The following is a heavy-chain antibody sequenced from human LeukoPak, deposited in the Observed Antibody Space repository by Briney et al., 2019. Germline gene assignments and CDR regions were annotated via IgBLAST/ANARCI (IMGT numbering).Heavy chain of an antibody. D-gene: IGHD6-19*01. V-gene: IGHV4-59*11. Sequence: MSSETLSLTCTVSGGSIRNLYWSWIRQPPGKGLEWIGYIFYSGSTNYNPSLKSRVTISVDTSKNQFSLKLNSVTAADTAMYFCSRGGVPGWVAVACTVWFDSWGQGILVTASS. CDR3: SRGGVPGWVAVACTVWFDS. CDR2: IFYSGST. J-gene: IGHJ5*01. CDR1: GGSIRNLY.